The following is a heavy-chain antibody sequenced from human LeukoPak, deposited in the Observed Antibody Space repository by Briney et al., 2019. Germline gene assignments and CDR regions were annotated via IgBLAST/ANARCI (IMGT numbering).Heavy chain of an antibody. CDR1: GGTFDSHA. CDR3: ARGVSQYFYDSTGYENGMDI. CDR2: IIPIVGTA. V-gene: IGHV1-69*13. J-gene: IGHJ6*02. Sequence: SVRVSCKTSGGTFDSHAINWVRLAPGQGLEWMGGIIPIVGTANFAQKLQGRLTITADEYTSTAFMELSSLRSEDTAVYYCARGVSQYFYDSTGYENGMDIWGQGTTVTVSS. D-gene: IGHD3-22*01.